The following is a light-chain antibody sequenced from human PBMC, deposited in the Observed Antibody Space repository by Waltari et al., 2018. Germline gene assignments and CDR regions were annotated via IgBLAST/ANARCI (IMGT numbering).Light chain of an antibody. CDR3: QQANSFPLT. CDR2: AAS. J-gene: IGKJ4*01. CDR1: QDISRW. V-gene: IGKV1-12*01. Sequence: DIQMNQFPSSVSASVGDRVTITSRASQDISRWLALYQQKPGKAPKFLIYAASNLQSGVPSRFSGTGSGTDFTLTISSLQPEDFATYYCQQANSFPLTFGGGTKVEIK.